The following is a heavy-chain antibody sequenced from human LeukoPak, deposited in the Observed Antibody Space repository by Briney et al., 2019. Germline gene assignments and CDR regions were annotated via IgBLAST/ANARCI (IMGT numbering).Heavy chain of an antibody. D-gene: IGHD2-2*01. CDR1: GFSLSTSGVG. V-gene: IGHV2-5*02. CDR3: ARLALVVPAARYSWFDP. CDR2: IYWDDDK. J-gene: IGHJ5*02. Sequence: SGPTLVKPTQTLTLTCTFSGFSLSTSGVGVGWIRQPPGKALEWLALIYWDDDKRYSPSLKSRLTITKDTSKNQVVLTMTNMDPVDTATYYCARLALVVPAARYSWFDPWGQGTLVTVSS.